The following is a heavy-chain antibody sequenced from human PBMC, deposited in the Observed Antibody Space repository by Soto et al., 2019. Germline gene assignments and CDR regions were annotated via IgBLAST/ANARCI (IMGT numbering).Heavy chain of an antibody. CDR2: IYSGGST. CDR1: GFIVSGNY. CDR3: ARDGGLAEDGMDV. D-gene: IGHD3-10*01. Sequence: EVRLVETGGDLIQPGGSLRLSCAASGFIVSGNYMSWVRQAPGKGLEWVSHIYSGGSTYYADSVKGRFTISRDNSKNTLYLQMNSLRADDTAVYYCARDGGLAEDGMDVWGQGTTVTVSS. J-gene: IGHJ6*02. V-gene: IGHV3-53*02.